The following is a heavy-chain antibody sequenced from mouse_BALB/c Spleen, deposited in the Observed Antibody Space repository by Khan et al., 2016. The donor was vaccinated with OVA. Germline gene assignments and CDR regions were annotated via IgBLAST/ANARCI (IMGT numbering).Heavy chain of an antibody. CDR3: ARACYRYDGSYAMAF. D-gene: IGHD2-14*01. CDR2: IWGGGVT. V-gene: IGHV2-6-4*01. Sequence: VQLQESGPGLVAPSQSLSITCTVSGFSLSRYNIHWVRQPPGKGLEWLGMIWGGGVTDYNSTLKSRLSSNKDNTKTQVFLKMNSMQTDDTAMYYCARACYRYDGSYAMAFWGQGTSVTVSS. J-gene: IGHJ4*01. CDR1: GFSLSRYN.